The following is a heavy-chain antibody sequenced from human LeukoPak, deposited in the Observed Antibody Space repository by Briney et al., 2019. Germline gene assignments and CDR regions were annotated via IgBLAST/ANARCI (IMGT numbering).Heavy chain of an antibody. J-gene: IGHJ5*02. CDR1: GGSISSYY. Sequence: SETLSLTCTVSGGSISSYYWSWIRQPPGKGLEWIGYIYYSGSTIYNPSLKSRVTISVDTSKNQFSLKLSSVTAADTAVYYCARDWSDCSGGSCYFNWFDPWGQGTLVTVSS. V-gene: IGHV4-59*01. CDR3: ARDWSDCSGGSCYFNWFDP. CDR2: IYYSGST. D-gene: IGHD2-15*01.